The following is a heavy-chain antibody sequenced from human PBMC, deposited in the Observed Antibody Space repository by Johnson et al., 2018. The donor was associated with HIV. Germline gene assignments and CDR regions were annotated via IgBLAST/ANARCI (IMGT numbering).Heavy chain of an antibody. J-gene: IGHJ3*02. CDR1: GFTFSDYW. V-gene: IGHV3-7*05. D-gene: IGHD2-15*01. CDR2: IKQDGSEK. Sequence: VQLVESGGGLVQPGGSLRLSCAASGFTFSDYWMTWVRQAPGKGLEWVANIKQDGSEKYYVDSVKGRFTISRDNTKNSLCLQMNSLRAEETAVYYCARDQVMVVSPGDTFNIWGQGTLVTVSS. CDR3: ARDQVMVVSPGDTFNI.